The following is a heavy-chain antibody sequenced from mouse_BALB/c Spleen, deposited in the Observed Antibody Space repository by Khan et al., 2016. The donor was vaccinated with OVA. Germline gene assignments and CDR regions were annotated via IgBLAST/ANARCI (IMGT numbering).Heavy chain of an antibody. CDR3: TRFGYLCAY. D-gene: IGHD2-2*01. CDR1: GYTFTSYW. V-gene: IGHV1-5*01. CDR2: IYPGNSDT. Sequence: EVQLQQSGTVLARPGTSVKMSCKASGYTFTSYWMHWVKQRPGQGLEWIGAIYPGNSDTRYNQKFTGKAKLTAAKSPSPAYMDPSSLNNEDSAVYYCTRFGYLCAYWGQGTLVTVSA. J-gene: IGHJ3*01.